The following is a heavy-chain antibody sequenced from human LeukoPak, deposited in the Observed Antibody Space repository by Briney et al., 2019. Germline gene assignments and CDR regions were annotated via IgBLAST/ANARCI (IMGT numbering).Heavy chain of an antibody. V-gene: IGHV3-23*01. J-gene: IGHJ3*02. D-gene: IGHD3-10*01. Sequence: VSLRLSCAASGFTFSSYAMSWVRQAPGKGREWVSAISGSGGSTYYADSVKGRFTISTDNSKNTLYLQMNSLRDQDTAVYYCAKGGPTLLWFGELSVQAFDIWGQGTMVTVSS. CDR1: GFTFSSYA. CDR2: ISGSGGST. CDR3: AKGGPTLLWFGELSVQAFDI.